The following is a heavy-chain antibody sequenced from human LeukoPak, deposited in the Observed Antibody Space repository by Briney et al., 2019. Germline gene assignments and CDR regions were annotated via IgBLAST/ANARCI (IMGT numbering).Heavy chain of an antibody. CDR2: ISWDGGST. Sequence: GGSLRLSCAASGFTFEDYAMHWVRQAPGKGLEWVSLISWDGGSTYYADSVKGRFTISRDNSKNSLYLQMNSLRAEDTALYYCAKASYGDIDYWGQGTLVTVSS. D-gene: IGHD4-17*01. CDR3: AKASYGDIDY. V-gene: IGHV3-43D*03. CDR1: GFTFEDYA. J-gene: IGHJ4*02.